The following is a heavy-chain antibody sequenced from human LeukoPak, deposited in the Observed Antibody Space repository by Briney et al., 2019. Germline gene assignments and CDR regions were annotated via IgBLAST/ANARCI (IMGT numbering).Heavy chain of an antibody. Sequence: GGSLRLSCAASGFTLGTYTMNWVRQAPGKGLEWVSSISSSSSYVYYADSVKGRFTISRDNAKNSLHLQINSLSVEDTAVYYCARDRWSSSSASFDYWGQGTLVTVSS. CDR2: ISSSSSYV. CDR1: GFTLGTYT. V-gene: IGHV3-21*01. J-gene: IGHJ4*02. D-gene: IGHD6-6*01. CDR3: ARDRWSSSSASFDY.